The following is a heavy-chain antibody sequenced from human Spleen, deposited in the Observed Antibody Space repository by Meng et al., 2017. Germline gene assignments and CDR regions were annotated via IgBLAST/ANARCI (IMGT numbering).Heavy chain of an antibody. J-gene: IGHJ2*01. V-gene: IGHV3-23*03. Sequence: EVRLLESGGGLVQPGGSLRLSCAASGFTFNNYALSWIRQAPGKGLEWVSVLYGDGTTYYADSVKGRFTISRDNSKNTLYLQMNSLRAEDTAVYYCTRGLAPEGYFDLWGRGTLVTVSS. CDR3: TRGLAPEGYFDL. CDR2: LYGDGTT. D-gene: IGHD2-21*01. CDR1: GFTFNNYA.